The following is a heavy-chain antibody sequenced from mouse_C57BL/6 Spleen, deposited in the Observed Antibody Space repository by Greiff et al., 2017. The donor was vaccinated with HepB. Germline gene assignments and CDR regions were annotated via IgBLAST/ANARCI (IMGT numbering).Heavy chain of an antibody. CDR3: ARGRVYYGNSTWFAY. Sequence: EVQLQQSGPVLVKPGASVKMSCKASGYTFTDYYMNWVKQSHGKSLEWIGVINPYNGGTSYNQKFKGKATLTVDKSSSTAYMELNSLTSEDSAVYYCARGRVYYGNSTWFAYWGQGTLVTVSA. CDR1: GYTFTDYY. V-gene: IGHV1-19*01. CDR2: INPYNGGT. J-gene: IGHJ3*01. D-gene: IGHD2-1*01.